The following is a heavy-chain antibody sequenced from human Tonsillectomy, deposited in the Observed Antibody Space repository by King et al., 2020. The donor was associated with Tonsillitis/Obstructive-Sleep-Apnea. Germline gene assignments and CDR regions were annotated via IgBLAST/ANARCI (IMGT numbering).Heavy chain of an antibody. J-gene: IGHJ3*02. V-gene: IGHV4-59*01. CDR2: SYYSGST. CDR1: GGSISSYY. CDR3: ARGIRGDNDAFDI. Sequence: VQLQESGPGLVKPSETLSLTCTVSGGSISSYYWSWIRQPPGKGLEWIGYSYYSGSTNYNPSLKSRVTISVDTSKNQFSLKLSSVTAADTAVYYCARGIRGDNDAFDIWGQGTMVTVSS. D-gene: IGHD3-10*01.